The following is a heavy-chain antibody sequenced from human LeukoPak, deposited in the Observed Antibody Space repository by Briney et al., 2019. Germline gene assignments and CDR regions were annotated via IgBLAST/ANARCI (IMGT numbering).Heavy chain of an antibody. CDR3: ARGIAVDY. CDR1: GGSFSGYY. D-gene: IGHD6-13*01. Sequence: SETLSLTCAVYGGSFSGYYWSWIRQPPGKELEWIGYIYYSGSTNYNPSLKSRVTISVDTSKNQFSLKLSSVTAADTAVYYCARGIAVDYWGQGTLVTVTS. V-gene: IGHV4-59*01. CDR2: IYYSGST. J-gene: IGHJ4*02.